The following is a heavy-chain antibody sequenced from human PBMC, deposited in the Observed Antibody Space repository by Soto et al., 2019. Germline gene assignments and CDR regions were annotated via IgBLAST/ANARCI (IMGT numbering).Heavy chain of an antibody. CDR2: ISSSSSYI. CDR3: ARVGGGYQLLHAFDI. CDR1: GFTFSSYS. Sequence: EVQVVESGGGLVKPGGSLRLSCAASGFTFSSYSMNWVRQAPGKGLEWVSSISSSSSYIYYADSVKGRFTISRDNAKNSLYLQMNSLRAEDTAVYYCARVGGGYQLLHAFDIWGQGTMDTVSS. D-gene: IGHD2-2*01. J-gene: IGHJ3*02. V-gene: IGHV3-21*01.